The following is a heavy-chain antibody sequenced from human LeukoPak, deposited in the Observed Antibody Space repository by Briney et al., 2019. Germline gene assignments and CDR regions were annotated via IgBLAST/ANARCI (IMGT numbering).Heavy chain of an antibody. CDR2: IISIFVKA. D-gene: IGHD3-3*01. J-gene: IGHJ4*02. Sequence: SVKVSCKGSGGTFISYAFCWVRQAHGQGMEWMGGIISIFVKANYAQKFQGRVTITADESTSTAYMELSSLRSEDTAVCYCARAYYDVWSVYHVWGERTLVTVSS. V-gene: IGHV1-69*01. CDR3: ARAYYDVWSVYHV. CDR1: GGTFISYA.